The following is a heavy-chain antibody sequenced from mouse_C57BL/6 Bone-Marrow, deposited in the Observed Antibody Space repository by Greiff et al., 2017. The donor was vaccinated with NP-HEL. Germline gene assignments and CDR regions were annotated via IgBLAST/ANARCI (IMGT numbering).Heavy chain of an antibody. CDR3: ARRDSIYDGYYEAMDY. D-gene: IGHD2-3*01. CDR2: IHPNSGST. V-gene: IGHV1-64*01. CDR1: GYTFTSYW. J-gene: IGHJ4*01. Sequence: QVQLQQPGAELVKPGASVKLSCKASGYTFTSYWMHWVKQRPGQGLEWIGMIHPNSGSTNYNEKFKSKATLTVDKSSSTAYMQLSSLTSEDSAVYYCARRDSIYDGYYEAMDYWGQGTSVTVSS.